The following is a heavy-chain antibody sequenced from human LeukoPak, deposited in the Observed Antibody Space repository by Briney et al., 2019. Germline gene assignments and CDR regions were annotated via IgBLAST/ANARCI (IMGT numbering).Heavy chain of an antibody. V-gene: IGHV4-39*02. CDR1: GGSISSSSYY. D-gene: IGHD4-17*01. CDR2: IYYSGST. J-gene: IGHJ6*02. Sequence: KPSETLSLTCTVSGGSISSSSYYWGWIRQPPGKGLEWIGSIYYSGSTYYNPSLKSRVTISVDTSKNQFSLKLSSVTAADTAVYYCAREDYGDCSYYYYYGMDVWGQGTTVTVSS. CDR3: AREDYGDCSYYYYYGMDV.